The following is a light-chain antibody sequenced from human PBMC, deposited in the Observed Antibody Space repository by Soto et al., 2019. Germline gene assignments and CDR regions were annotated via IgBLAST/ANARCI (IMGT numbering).Light chain of an antibody. J-gene: IGKJ1*01. V-gene: IGKV3-20*01. CDR1: QSMSNSN. Sequence: IVLTQSPGTLSLSPGDRATLSCRASQSMSNSNLAWYQHKPGQAPRLLMYGASIRAAGVPDRFSGSGSGTEFTLTISRLEPEDFTVYYCHHYETFGQGTKVDIK. CDR2: GAS. CDR3: HHYET.